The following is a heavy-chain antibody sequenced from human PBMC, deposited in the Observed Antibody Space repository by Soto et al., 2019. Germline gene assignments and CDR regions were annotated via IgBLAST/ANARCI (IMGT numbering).Heavy chain of an antibody. Sequence: GGSLRLSCAASGFTFSSYAMSWVRQAPGKGLEWVSVIIGSGGSTDYADSVKGRFTISRDNSKNTLYLQMNSLRAEDTAFYYCAKARSSSVWNGMDVWGQGTTVTVSS. CDR3: AKARSSSVWNGMDV. D-gene: IGHD6-19*01. J-gene: IGHJ6*02. CDR1: GFTFSSYA. CDR2: IIGSGGST. V-gene: IGHV3-23*01.